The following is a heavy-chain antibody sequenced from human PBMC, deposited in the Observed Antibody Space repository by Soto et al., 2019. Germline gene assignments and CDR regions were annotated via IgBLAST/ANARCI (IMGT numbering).Heavy chain of an antibody. V-gene: IGHV1-3*01. D-gene: IGHD3-22*01. CDR1: GYTFTSYA. CDR2: INAGNGNT. CDR3: ARMNYYDSSGYYYRVNYYGMDV. Sequence: VASVKVSCKASGYTFTSYAMHWVRQAPGQRLEWMGWINAGNGNTKYSQKFQGRVTITRDTSASTAYMELSSLRSEDTAVYYCARMNYYDSSGYYYRVNYYGMDVWGQGTTVTVSS. J-gene: IGHJ6*02.